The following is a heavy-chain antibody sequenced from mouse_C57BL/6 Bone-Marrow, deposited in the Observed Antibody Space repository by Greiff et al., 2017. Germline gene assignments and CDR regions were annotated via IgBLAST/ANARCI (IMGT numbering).Heavy chain of an antibody. Sequence: QVQLQQPGAELVKPGASVKLSCKASGYTFTSYWMQWVKQRPGQGLEWIGEIDPSDSYTNYNQKFKGKATLTVDTSSSTAYMQLSSLTSEDSAVYYCARSSPYYYGTPYAMDYWGQGTSVTVSS. CDR1: GYTFTSYW. V-gene: IGHV1-50*01. CDR3: ARSSPYYYGTPYAMDY. J-gene: IGHJ4*01. CDR2: IDPSDSYT. D-gene: IGHD1-1*01.